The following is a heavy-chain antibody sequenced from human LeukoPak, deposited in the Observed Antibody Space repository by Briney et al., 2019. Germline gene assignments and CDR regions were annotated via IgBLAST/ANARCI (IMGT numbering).Heavy chain of an antibody. J-gene: IGHJ4*02. CDR1: GYSFTGYY. Sequence: ASVKVSCKASGYSFTGYYMHWVRQAPGQGLEWVGWINPNSGGTNYAQKFQGRVTMTRDTSISTAYMELSRLRSDNTAVYYCARDYDLGYYFDYWGQGTLVTVSS. V-gene: IGHV1-2*02. CDR2: INPNSGGT. CDR3: ARDYDLGYYFDY. D-gene: IGHD3-3*01.